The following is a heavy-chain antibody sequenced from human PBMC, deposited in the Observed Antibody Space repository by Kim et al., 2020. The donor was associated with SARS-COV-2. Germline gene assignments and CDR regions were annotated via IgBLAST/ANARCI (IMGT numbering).Heavy chain of an antibody. V-gene: IGHV3-74*01. CDR2: IKSDGSDT. Sequence: GGSLRLSCEASGFTFSSYWMNWVRQGPGKGLVWVSHIKSDGSDTHYADSVKGRFTISRDNAKNTLHLQLNSLGVEDTAIYYCARGSFQQGFDPWGQGTLVTVSS. CDR1: GFTFSSYW. J-gene: IGHJ5*02. D-gene: IGHD6-13*01. CDR3: ARGSFQQGFDP.